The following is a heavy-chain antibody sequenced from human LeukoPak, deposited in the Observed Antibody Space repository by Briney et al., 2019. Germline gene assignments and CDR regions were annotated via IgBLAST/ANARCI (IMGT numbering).Heavy chain of an antibody. CDR3: AREWFGLSGGWFDP. CDR1: GGSISSSNW. Sequence: PSETLSLTCAVSGGSISSSNWWGWVRQPPGKGLEWIGEIYHSGSTNYNPSLKSRVTISVDKSKNQFSLKLSSVTAADTAVYYCAREWFGLSGGWFDPWGQGTLVTVSS. V-gene: IGHV4-4*02. D-gene: IGHD3-10*01. CDR2: IYHSGST. J-gene: IGHJ5*02.